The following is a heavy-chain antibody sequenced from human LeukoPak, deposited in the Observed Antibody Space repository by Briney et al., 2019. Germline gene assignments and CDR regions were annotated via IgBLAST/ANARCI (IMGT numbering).Heavy chain of an antibody. CDR3: ARQGGYDFWSGYRPIHGMDV. D-gene: IGHD3-3*01. J-gene: IGHJ6*02. CDR1: GGSISSYY. V-gene: IGHV4-59*08. Sequence: PSETLSLTCTVSGGSISSYYWSWIRQPPGKGLEWIGYIYYSGSTNYNPSLKSRVTISVDTSKNQFSLKLSSVTAADTAVYYCARQGGYDFWSGYRPIHGMDVWGHGTTVTVSS. CDR2: IYYSGST.